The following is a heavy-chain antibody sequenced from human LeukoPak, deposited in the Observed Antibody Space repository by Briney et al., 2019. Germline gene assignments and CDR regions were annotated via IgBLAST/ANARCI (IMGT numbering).Heavy chain of an antibody. Sequence: PGGSLRLSCAASGFTFSDYAMSWVRQAPGKGLEWVSAVTGSGGNTYYADSVKGRFTVSRDNAKNTLFLQMNSLRAEDTAVYFCARDVVLGSGSCASWGQGTLVTVSS. J-gene: IGHJ4*02. V-gene: IGHV3-23*01. CDR1: GFTFSDYA. D-gene: IGHD3-10*01. CDR2: VTGSGGNT. CDR3: ARDVVLGSGSCAS.